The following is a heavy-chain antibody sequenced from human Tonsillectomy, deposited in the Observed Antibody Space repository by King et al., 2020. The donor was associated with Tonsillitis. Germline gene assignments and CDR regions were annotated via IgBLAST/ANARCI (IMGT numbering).Heavy chain of an antibody. Sequence: VQLVESGGGVVQPGRSLRLSCAASGFTFRSYGMHWVRQAPGKGLEWVAVISYDGSNKYYADSVKGRFTISRDNSKNTLYLQMNSLRTEDTAVYYCAKASSVWPFDYWRQGTLVTVSS. CDR3: AKASSVWPFDY. CDR1: GFTFRSYG. D-gene: IGHD6-19*01. J-gene: IGHJ4*02. V-gene: IGHV3-30*18. CDR2: ISYDGSNK.